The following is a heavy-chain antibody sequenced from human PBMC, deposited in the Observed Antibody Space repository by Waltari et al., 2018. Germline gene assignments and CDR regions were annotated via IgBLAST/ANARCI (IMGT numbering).Heavy chain of an antibody. CDR1: GFSFSTDV. V-gene: IGHV3-23*04. CDR3: ARRRNWAFPDY. Sequence: EVRLVESGGGLVQPGGSLRLSCVASGFSFSTDVMIWVRQAPGKGLEGVAAKSGSGDATFYADSVKGRFTISRDNAKNTLFLQMDSLRVEDTATYYCARRRNWAFPDYWGQGTLVTVSS. J-gene: IGHJ4*02. CDR2: KSGSGDAT. D-gene: IGHD7-27*01.